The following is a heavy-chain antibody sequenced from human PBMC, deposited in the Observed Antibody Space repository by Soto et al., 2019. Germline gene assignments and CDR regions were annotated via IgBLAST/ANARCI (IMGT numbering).Heavy chain of an antibody. D-gene: IGHD3-16*01. Sequence: EVQLLESGGGLVQPGGSLRLSCAASGFTFSSYAMSWVRQAPGKGLEWVSAISGSGGSTYYADSVKGRFTISRDNSKNTLYLQMNSLRAEDTAVYYCVKDGRLPPRVMITFGGVVNWFDPWGQGTLVTVSS. CDR3: VKDGRLPPRVMITFGGVVNWFDP. V-gene: IGHV3-23*01. CDR1: GFTFSSYA. CDR2: ISGSGGST. J-gene: IGHJ5*02.